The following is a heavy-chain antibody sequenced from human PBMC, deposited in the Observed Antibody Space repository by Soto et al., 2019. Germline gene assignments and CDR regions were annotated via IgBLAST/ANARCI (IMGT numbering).Heavy chain of an antibody. Sequence: GGSLRLSCAASGFTFSSYAMNWVRQAPGKGLEWVSTISGSGGTAYYADSVKGRFTISRDNSMNTLHLQMNSLRADDTAVYYCAKDGASGSYPPYYYYGMDVWGQGTTVTVSS. CDR2: ISGSGGTA. J-gene: IGHJ6*02. CDR3: AKDGASGSYPPYYYYGMDV. D-gene: IGHD1-26*01. V-gene: IGHV3-23*01. CDR1: GFTFSSYA.